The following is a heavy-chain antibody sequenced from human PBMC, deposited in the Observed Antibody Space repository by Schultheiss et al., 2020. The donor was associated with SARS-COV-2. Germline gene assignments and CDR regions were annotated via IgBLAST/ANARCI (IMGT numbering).Heavy chain of an antibody. CDR2: IYYSGST. V-gene: IGHV4-31*03. Sequence: SQTLSLTCTVSGGSISSGGYYWSWIRQHPGKGLEWIGYIYYSGSTYYNPSLKSRVIISVDTSKNQFSLKLSSVTAADTAVYYCARDVLRGGMYVWGQGTMVTVSS. CDR3: ARDVLRGGMYV. J-gene: IGHJ6*02. CDR1: GGSISSGGYY.